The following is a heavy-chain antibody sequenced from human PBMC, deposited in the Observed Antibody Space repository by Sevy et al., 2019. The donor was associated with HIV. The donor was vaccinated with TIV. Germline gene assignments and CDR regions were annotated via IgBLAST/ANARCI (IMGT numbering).Heavy chain of an antibody. CDR1: GFTFSRYW. V-gene: IGHV3-7*03. Sequence: GGSLRLSCAASGFTFSRYWMSWVRQAPGKGVEWVANIKLDGSEKYYVDSVKGRFTISRDNAKNSLYLQMNSLRGEDTAMYYCARDCNSATCLWGMDVWGQGTTVTVSS. J-gene: IGHJ6*02. CDR3: ARDCNSATCLWGMDV. CDR2: IKLDGSEK. D-gene: IGHD1-26*01.